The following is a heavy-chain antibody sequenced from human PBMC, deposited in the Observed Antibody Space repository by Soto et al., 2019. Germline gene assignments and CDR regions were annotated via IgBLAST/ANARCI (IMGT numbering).Heavy chain of an antibody. Sequence: SETLSLTYTVSGGSISSYYWSWIRQPPGKGLEGIGYIYYSGSTNYNPSLKSRVTISVDTSKNQLSLKLSSVTAADTAVYYCARVAPRGYYDILTGYYFDYWGQGTLVTVSS. V-gene: IGHV4-59*01. CDR2: IYYSGST. J-gene: IGHJ4*02. D-gene: IGHD3-9*01. CDR3: ARVAPRGYYDILTGYYFDY. CDR1: GGSISSYY.